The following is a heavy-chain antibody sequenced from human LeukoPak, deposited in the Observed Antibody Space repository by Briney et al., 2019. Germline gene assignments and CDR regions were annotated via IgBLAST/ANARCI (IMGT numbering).Heavy chain of an antibody. V-gene: IGHV3-23*01. CDR1: GFTFSSYA. Sequence: GGSLRLSCAASGFTFSSYAMSWVRQAPGKGLEWVSAISGSGGSTYYADSVKGRLTISRDNSKNTLYLQMNSLRAGDTAVYYCAKELYSSSASDYWGQGTLVTVSS. J-gene: IGHJ4*02. CDR2: ISGSGGST. D-gene: IGHD6-13*01. CDR3: AKELYSSSASDY.